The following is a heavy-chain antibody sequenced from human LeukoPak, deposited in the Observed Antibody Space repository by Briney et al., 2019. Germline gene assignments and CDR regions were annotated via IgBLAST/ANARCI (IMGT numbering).Heavy chain of an antibody. CDR2: ISSSGKTT. CDR1: GFTFSDYS. Sequence: KSGGSLRLSCAASGFTFSDYSMSWIRQAPGKGLEWLSYISSSGKTTYYGDSVKGRFTISRDNAKNSLYLQMNSLRAEDTAVYYCARDSVHGYYDSSGYSALFDYWGQGTLVTVSS. D-gene: IGHD3-22*01. V-gene: IGHV3-11*04. J-gene: IGHJ4*02. CDR3: ARDSVHGYYDSSGYSALFDY.